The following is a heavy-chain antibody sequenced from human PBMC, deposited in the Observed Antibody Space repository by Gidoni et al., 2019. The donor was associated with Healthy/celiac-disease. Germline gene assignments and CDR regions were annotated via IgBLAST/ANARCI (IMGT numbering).Heavy chain of an antibody. CDR1: GFTFSSSW. Sequence: EVQLVEAGGGVVQPGGSMRLSCAAAGFTFSSSWMSGVRQAPGKGLEWVANIKQDGSEKYYVDSVKGRFTISRDNAKNSLYLQMNSLRAEDTAVYYCARAIGAYYDYVWGSYRNYGMDVWGQGTTVTVSS. CDR3: ARAIGAYYDYVWGSYRNYGMDV. D-gene: IGHD3-16*02. CDR2: IKQDGSEK. J-gene: IGHJ6*02. V-gene: IGHV3-7*03.